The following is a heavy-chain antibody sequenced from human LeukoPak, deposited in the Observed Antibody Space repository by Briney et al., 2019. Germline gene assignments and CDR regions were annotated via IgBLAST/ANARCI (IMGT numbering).Heavy chain of an antibody. CDR2: TYYSGST. V-gene: IGHV4-59*01. J-gene: IGHJ6*02. CDR1: GGSISSYY. D-gene: IGHD2-2*01. Sequence: SETLSLTCTVSGGSISSYYWSWIRQPPGKGLEWIGYTYYSGSTNYNPSLKSRVTISVDTSKNQFSLKLSSVTAADTAVYYCARLTYCSSTSCYYRHAQDADVWGQGTTVTVSS. CDR3: ARLTYCSSTSCYYRHAQDADV.